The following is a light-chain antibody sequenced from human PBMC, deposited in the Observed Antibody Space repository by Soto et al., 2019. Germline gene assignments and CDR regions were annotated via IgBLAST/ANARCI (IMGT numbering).Light chain of an antibody. CDR2: AAS. V-gene: IGKV1-39*01. J-gene: IGKJ1*01. CDR3: QQSYSTPVT. CDR1: QSISSY. Sequence: DIQMTQSPSSLSASVGDRVTITCRASQSISSYLNWYQQKPGKAPKLLIYAASSLQSGVPSRFSGSGSGTDLTITISSLQPEDCETYYCQQSYSTPVTFGQGTKVDIK.